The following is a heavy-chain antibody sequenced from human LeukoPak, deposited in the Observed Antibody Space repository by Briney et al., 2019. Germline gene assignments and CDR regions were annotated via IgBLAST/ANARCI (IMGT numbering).Heavy chain of an antibody. V-gene: IGHV1-18*04. D-gene: IGHD3-10*01. Sequence: ASVKVSCKASGYTFTSYGISWVRQAPGQGLEWMGWISAYNGNTNYAQKLQGRVTMTTDTSTSTAYMELRSLRPDDTAVYYCARDKGILWFGELLEVDYWGQGTLVTVSS. CDR2: ISAYNGNT. CDR1: GYTFTSYG. J-gene: IGHJ4*02. CDR3: ARDKGILWFGELLEVDY.